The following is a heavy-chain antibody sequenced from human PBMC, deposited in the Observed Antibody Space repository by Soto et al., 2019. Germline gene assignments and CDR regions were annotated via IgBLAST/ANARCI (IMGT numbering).Heavy chain of an antibody. CDR3: ASSYGDVYYYYGVDV. CDR2: IWYDGSNK. CDR1: GFTFSSYG. V-gene: IGHV3-33*01. Sequence: PGGSLRLSCAASGFTFSSYGMHWVRQAPGKGLEWVAVIWYDGSNKYYADSVKGRFTISRDNSKNTLYLQMNSLRAEDTAVYYCASSYGDVYYYYGVDVWGQGTTVTVSS. D-gene: IGHD4-17*01. J-gene: IGHJ6*02.